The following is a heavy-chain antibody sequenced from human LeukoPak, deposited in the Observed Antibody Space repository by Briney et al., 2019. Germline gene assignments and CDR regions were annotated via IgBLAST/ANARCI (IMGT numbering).Heavy chain of an antibody. D-gene: IGHD6-19*01. CDR3: ARDPLSVTGTNERYDYYGFDV. V-gene: IGHV3-23*01. CDR2: ISGSGNRT. J-gene: IGHJ6*02. CDR1: GFTFSSYA. Sequence: PWGSLRLSCAASGFTFSSYAMSWVRQAPGKGLEWVSSISGSGNRTYYADSGKGRFTISRDNSKNTLFLQMNSLRPEDTAVYYCARDPLSVTGTNERYDYYGFDVWGQGTTVTVSS.